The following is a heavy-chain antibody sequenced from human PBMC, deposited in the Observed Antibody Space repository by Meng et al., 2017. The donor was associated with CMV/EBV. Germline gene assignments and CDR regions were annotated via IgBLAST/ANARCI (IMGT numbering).Heavy chain of an antibody. CDR1: GGSISSGSYY. Sequence: QAQLQEPGPGLVKPSQTLSLTCTVSGGSISSGSYYWSWSRQPAGKGLEWIGRIYTSGSTNYNPSLKSRVTISVDTSKNQFSLKLSSVTAADTAVYYCAREVVVITPYNWFDPWGQGTLVTGSS. D-gene: IGHD3-22*01. J-gene: IGHJ5*02. CDR2: IYTSGST. V-gene: IGHV4-61*02. CDR3: AREVVVITPYNWFDP.